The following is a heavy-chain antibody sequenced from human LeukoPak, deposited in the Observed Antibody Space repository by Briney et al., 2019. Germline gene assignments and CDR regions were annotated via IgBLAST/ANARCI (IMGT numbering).Heavy chain of an antibody. CDR3: ARVSPRRQLLLSV. J-gene: IGHJ4*02. CDR2: IYYSGST. Sequence: SETLSLTCTVSGGSVRSYYWSWIRQPPGKGLEWIGYIYYSGSTNYNPSLKSRVTMSVDTSKNQFSLKLTSVTAADTAVYYCARVSPRRQLLLSVWGQGTLVTVSS. V-gene: IGHV4-59*02. D-gene: IGHD2-2*01. CDR1: GGSVRSYY.